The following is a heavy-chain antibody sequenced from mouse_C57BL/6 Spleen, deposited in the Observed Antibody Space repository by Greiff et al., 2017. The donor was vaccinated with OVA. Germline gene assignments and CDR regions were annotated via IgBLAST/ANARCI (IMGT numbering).Heavy chain of an antibody. Sequence: VQLKESGGGLVKPGGSLKLSCAASGFTFSDYGMHWVRQAPEKGLEWVAYISSGSSTIYYADTVKGRFTISRDNAKNTLFLQMTSLRSEDTAMYYCARPGYGRFFFAYWGQGTLVTVSA. CDR2: ISSGSSTI. J-gene: IGHJ3*01. V-gene: IGHV5-17*01. CDR1: GFTFSDYG. CDR3: ARPGYGRFFFAY. D-gene: IGHD2-14*01.